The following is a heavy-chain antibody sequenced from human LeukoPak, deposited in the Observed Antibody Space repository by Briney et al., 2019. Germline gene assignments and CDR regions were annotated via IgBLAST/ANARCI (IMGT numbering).Heavy chain of an antibody. CDR2: ISGSGGST. CDR3: AKFSLELGYFDY. J-gene: IGHJ4*02. CDR1: GFTFSSHA. D-gene: IGHD1-7*01. Sequence: GGSLRLSCAASGFTFSSHAMSWVRQAPGKGLEWVSAISGSGGSTYYADSVKGRFTISRDNSKNTLYLQMNSLRAEDTAVYYCAKFSLELGYFDYWGQGTLVTVSS. V-gene: IGHV3-23*01.